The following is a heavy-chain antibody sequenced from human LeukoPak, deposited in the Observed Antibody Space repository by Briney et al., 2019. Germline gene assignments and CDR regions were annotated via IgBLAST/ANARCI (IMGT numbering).Heavy chain of an antibody. CDR2: IFATGGT. CDR3: ARRSVTRWYYSD. J-gene: IGHJ4*02. D-gene: IGHD3-10*01. V-gene: IGHV4-4*09. CDR1: GPSIRSYY. Sequence: RSSETLSLTCSVSGPSIRSYYWSWIRQPPGKGLEWIGYIFATGGTNYNPSLTSRATVSVDTSKTLFSLEPESVTAADTAVYFCARRSVTRWYYSDWGQGTLVTVSS.